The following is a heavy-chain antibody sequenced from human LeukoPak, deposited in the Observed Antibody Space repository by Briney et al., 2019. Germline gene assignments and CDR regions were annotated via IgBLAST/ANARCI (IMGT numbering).Heavy chain of an antibody. CDR1: GYSISSSNW. J-gene: IGHJ3*02. D-gene: IGHD6-19*01. CDR3: ARNQAVAANRGAFDI. V-gene: IGHV4-28*01. Sequence: PSETLSLTCTVSGYSISSSNWWGWIRQPPGKGLEWIGYIYYSGSAYYNASLKSRVTMSVDSSKNQFSLELRSVSTVDTAVYYCARNQAVAANRGAFDIWGQGTMVTVSS. CDR2: IYYSGSA.